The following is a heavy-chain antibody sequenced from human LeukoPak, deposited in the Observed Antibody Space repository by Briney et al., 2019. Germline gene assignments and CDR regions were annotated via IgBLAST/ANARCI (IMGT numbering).Heavy chain of an antibody. J-gene: IGHJ3*01. CDR2: ILGSGDDT. CDR3: AKRLYSTDWSAFDV. CDR1: GFTFSIYP. D-gene: IGHD6-19*01. Sequence: GGSLRLSCAASGFTFSIYPMTWVRQAPGRGPEWASAILGSGDDTYYAGSVKGRFTVSRDNSKNTLYLHMNSLRAEDTAVYYCAKRLYSTDWSAFDVWGRGTMVTVSS. V-gene: IGHV3-23*01.